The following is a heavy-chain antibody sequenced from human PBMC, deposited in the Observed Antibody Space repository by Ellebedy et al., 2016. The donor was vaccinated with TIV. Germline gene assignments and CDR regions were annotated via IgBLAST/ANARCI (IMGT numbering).Heavy chain of an antibody. J-gene: IGHJ4*02. CDR3: RQGHYADY. CDR2: LTADGRST. V-gene: IGHV3-23*01. Sequence: GGSLRLXCAASGFSLSNSFMSWIRQAPGKGLEWVSTLTADGRSTYFADSVKGRFTISRDNSKNTVYLRMNDLRAEDTAVYYCRQGHYADYWGQGTLVTVSS. CDR1: GFSLSNSF.